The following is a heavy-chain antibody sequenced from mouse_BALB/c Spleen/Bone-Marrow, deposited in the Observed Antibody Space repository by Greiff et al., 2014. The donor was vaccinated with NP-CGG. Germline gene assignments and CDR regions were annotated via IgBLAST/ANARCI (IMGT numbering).Heavy chain of an antibody. Sequence: VQLQQSGAELAKPGASVKMSCKASGYTFTSSWMHWIQQRPGQGQEWIGYINPSTAYAEYNQKFKDKATLTADKSSSAAYMQLSGLTSEDSAVYYCAREGKLGRDYFDYWGQGTTLTVSS. CDR2: INPSTAYA. CDR1: GYTFTSSW. D-gene: IGHD4-1*01. V-gene: IGHV1-7*01. CDR3: AREGKLGRDYFDY. J-gene: IGHJ2*01.